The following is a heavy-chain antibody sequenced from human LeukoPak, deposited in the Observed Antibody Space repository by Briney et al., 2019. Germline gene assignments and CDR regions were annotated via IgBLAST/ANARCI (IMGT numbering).Heavy chain of an antibody. Sequence: SETLSLTCAVYGGSFSGYYGSWLRQPPGTGLEGIGEMNHSGSTNYHPSLKSRVTISVDASKIQFSLKLSSVTAADTAVYYCARRYGDYYYYYYYYMDVWGKGTTVTISS. V-gene: IGHV4-34*01. D-gene: IGHD4-17*01. CDR3: ARRYGDYYYYYYYYMDV. J-gene: IGHJ6*03. CDR2: MNHSGST. CDR1: GGSFSGYY.